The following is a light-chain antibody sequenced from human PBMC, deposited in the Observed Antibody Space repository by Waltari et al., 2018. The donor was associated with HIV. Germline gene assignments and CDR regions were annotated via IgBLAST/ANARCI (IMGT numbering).Light chain of an antibody. J-gene: IGLJ1*01. CDR3: MLFFRTSYL. CDR1: TGPVGSGHY. V-gene: IGLV7-43*01. Sequence: QTVVTQESSMTVSPGGTVTLTCNSATGPVGSGHYVNWFQQKPRQPPRPLIYSANRRHPLTPDRCSASLVGDRAVLTLSNVWPDDQADYYCMLFFRTSYLFGTGTEVTVL. CDR2: SAN.